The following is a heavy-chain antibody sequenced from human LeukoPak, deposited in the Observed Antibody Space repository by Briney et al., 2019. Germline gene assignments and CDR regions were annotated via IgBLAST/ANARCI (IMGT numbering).Heavy chain of an antibody. V-gene: IGHV3-15*01. J-gene: IGHJ4*02. CDR2: IKSKTDGGTT. CDR3: TTYYYDSSGYYYFLDY. D-gene: IGHD3-22*01. Sequence: PGGSLRLSCAASGFTFSNAWMSWVRQAPGKGLEWVGRIKSKTDGGTTDYAAPVKGRFTISRDDSKNTLYLQMNSLKTEDTAVYYCTTYYYDSSGYYYFLDYWGQGTLVTVSS. CDR1: GFTFSNAW.